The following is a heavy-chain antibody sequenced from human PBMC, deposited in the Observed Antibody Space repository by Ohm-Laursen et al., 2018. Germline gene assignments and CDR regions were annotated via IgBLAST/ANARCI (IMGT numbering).Heavy chain of an antibody. CDR1: GFTFSSYW. CDR3: AREGYDFWSGYPNYYFDY. V-gene: IGHV3-74*01. D-gene: IGHD3-3*01. J-gene: IGHJ4*02. CDR2: INSDGSST. Sequence: SLRLSCAASGFTFSSYWMHWVRQAPGKGLVWVSRINSDGSSTSYADSVKGRFTISRDNAKNTLYLQMNSLRAEDTAVYYCAREGYDFWSGYPNYYFDYWGQGTLVTVSS.